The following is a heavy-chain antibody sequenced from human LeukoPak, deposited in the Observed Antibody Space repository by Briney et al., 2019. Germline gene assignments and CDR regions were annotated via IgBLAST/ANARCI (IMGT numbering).Heavy chain of an antibody. J-gene: IGHJ1*01. Sequence: QAGGSLRLSCAASGFTFSSYAMSWVPQDPGKGLEWVSAISGSGGSTYYADSVKGRFTISRDNSKNTLYLQMNSLRAEDTAVYYCAKAPYDFWSGYFNTEYFQHWGQGTLVAVSS. D-gene: IGHD3-3*01. V-gene: IGHV3-23*01. CDR2: ISGSGGST. CDR3: AKAPYDFWSGYFNTEYFQH. CDR1: GFTFSSYA.